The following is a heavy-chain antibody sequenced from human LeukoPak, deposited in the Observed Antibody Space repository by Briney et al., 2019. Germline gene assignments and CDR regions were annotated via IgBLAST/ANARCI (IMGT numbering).Heavy chain of an antibody. CDR3: ARWRDGGYGGPYYFDY. CDR1: GGSFSGYY. V-gene: IGHV4-59*10. CDR2: IYTSGST. D-gene: IGHD5-12*01. Sequence: SETLSLTCAVYGGSFSGYYWSWIRQPAGKGLEWIGRIYTSGSTNYNPSLKSRVTMSVDTSKNQFSLKLSSATAADTAVYYCARWRDGGYGGPYYFDYWGQGTLVTVSS. J-gene: IGHJ4*02.